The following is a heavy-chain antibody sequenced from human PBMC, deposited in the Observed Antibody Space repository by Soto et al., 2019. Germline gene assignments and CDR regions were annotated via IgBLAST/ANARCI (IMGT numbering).Heavy chain of an antibody. CDR3: AKDLFGGTNAYWYFDL. V-gene: IGHV3-9*01. J-gene: IGHJ2*01. CDR2: ISWNSGSI. CDR1: GFTFDDYA. Sequence: EVQLVESGGGLVQPGRSLRLSCAASGFTFDDYAMHWVRQAPGKGLEWVSGISWNSGSIGYADSVKGRFTISRDNAKNSLYLQMNGLRAEDTALYYCAKDLFGGTNAYWYFDLWGRGTLVTVSS. D-gene: IGHD3-16*01.